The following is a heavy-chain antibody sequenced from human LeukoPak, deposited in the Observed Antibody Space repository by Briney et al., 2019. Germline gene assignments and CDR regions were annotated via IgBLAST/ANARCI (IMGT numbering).Heavy chain of an antibody. Sequence: PGGSLRLSCAVSGFTFSSYWMHWVRQAPGKGLVWVSRIDRDGSRINYADSVKGRFTISRDNGKNTLFLQMSSLRAEDAAVYYCVRGGGLDVWGQGATVTVSS. J-gene: IGHJ6*02. V-gene: IGHV3-74*01. D-gene: IGHD3-16*01. CDR2: IDRDGSRI. CDR3: VRGGGLDV. CDR1: GFTFSSYW.